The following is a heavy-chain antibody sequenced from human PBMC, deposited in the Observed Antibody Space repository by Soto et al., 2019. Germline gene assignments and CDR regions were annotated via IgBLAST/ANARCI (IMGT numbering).Heavy chain of an antibody. J-gene: IGHJ6*04. D-gene: IGHD1-7*01. CDR1: GASIRSGGYY. CDR2: IFYTGSA. CDR3: ARDRKNYPAI. Sequence: PSETLSLTCTVSGASIRSGGYYWSWIRQRPGQGLEWIAYIFYTGSAYYIPSLESRLSISIDRSKNQFSLKLSSVSAADTAVYYWARDRKNYPAIWGKWTRVTVSA. V-gene: IGHV4-31*03.